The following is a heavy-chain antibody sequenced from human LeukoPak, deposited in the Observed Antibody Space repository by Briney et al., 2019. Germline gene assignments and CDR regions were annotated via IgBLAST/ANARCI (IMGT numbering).Heavy chain of an antibody. CDR1: GYSFTNYW. D-gene: IGHD2-15*01. J-gene: IGHJ4*02. V-gene: IGHV5-51*01. CDR3: ARSGRLGYCSGGSCFRWDY. CDR2: IYPDDSDT. Sequence: GESLKISCKVSGYSFTNYWIGWVRQMPGKGLEWMGIIYPDDSDTKYSPSFQGQVTISADKSIGTAYLQWSSLKASDTAMYYCARSGRLGYCSGGSCFRWDYWGQGTLVTVSS.